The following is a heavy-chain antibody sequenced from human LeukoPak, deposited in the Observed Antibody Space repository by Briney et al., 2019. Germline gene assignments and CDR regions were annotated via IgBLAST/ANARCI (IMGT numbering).Heavy chain of an antibody. V-gene: IGHV4-39*01. D-gene: IGHD2-15*01. CDR3: ARVSCSGGACPFGSWFDP. CDR2: VYYSGDT. Sequence: SETLSLTCTVSGGSITRGSFYWGWIRQPPGKGLECIAGVYYSGDTYYNPSLESQVTISVDTSSNQFSLKLNSVTAADTAVYYCARVSCSGGACPFGSWFDPWGQGTLVTVSS. CDR1: GGSITRGSFY. J-gene: IGHJ5*02.